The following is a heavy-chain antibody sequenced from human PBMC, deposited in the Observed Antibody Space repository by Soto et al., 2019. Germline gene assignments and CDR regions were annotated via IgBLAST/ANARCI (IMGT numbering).Heavy chain of an antibody. J-gene: IGHJ5*02. V-gene: IGHV1-3*01. Sequence: QVQLVQSGAEVKKPGASVKVSCKASGYTFTSYAMHWVRQAPGQRLEWMGWINAGNGNTKYSQKFQGRVTITRDTSASTAYMELSSLRSEDTAVYYCARVWIGYCSSTSCYTNWFDPWGQGTLVTVSS. CDR1: GYTFTSYA. CDR2: INAGNGNT. D-gene: IGHD2-2*02. CDR3: ARVWIGYCSSTSCYTNWFDP.